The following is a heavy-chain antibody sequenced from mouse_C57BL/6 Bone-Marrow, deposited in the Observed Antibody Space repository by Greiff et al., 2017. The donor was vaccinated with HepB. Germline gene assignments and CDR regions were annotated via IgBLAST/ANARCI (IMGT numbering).Heavy chain of an antibody. Sequence: EVKVEESGEGLVKPGGSLKLSCAASGFTFSSYAMSWVRQTPEKRLEWVAYISSGGDYIYYADTVKGRFTISRDNARNTLYLQMSSLKSEDTAMYYCTRSYYYGRSLYWYFDVWGTGTTVTVSS. D-gene: IGHD1-1*01. CDR2: ISSGGDYI. CDR3: TRSYYYGRSLYWYFDV. J-gene: IGHJ1*03. V-gene: IGHV5-9-1*02. CDR1: GFTFSSYA.